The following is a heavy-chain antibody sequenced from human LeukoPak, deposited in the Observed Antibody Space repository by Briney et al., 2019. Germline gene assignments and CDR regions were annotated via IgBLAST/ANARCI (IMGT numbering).Heavy chain of an antibody. CDR1: GYTFTSSA. CDR3: ATDLKKGDSGCFDY. Sequence: ASVKVSCKASGYTFTSSALNWVRQAPGQGLEWMGWINTNTGNPTYAQGFTGRFVFSLDTSVSTAYLHISSLEAEDNAIYYCATDLKKGDSGCFDYWGQGTLVTVSS. D-gene: IGHD6-19*01. CDR2: INTNTGNP. J-gene: IGHJ4*02. V-gene: IGHV7-4-1*02.